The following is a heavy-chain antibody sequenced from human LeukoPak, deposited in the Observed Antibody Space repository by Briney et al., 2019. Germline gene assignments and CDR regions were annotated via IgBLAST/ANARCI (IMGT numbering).Heavy chain of an antibody. J-gene: IGHJ4*02. V-gene: IGHV4-59*01. Sequence: SETLSLTCTVSGGSISSYYWSWIRQPPGKGLEWIGYIYYSGSTNYNPSLKSRVTISVDTSKNQFSLKLSSVTAADTAVYYCARTVVTTFDYWGQGTLVTVSS. CDR1: GGSISSYY. CDR2: IYYSGST. CDR3: ARTVVTTFDY. D-gene: IGHD2-15*01.